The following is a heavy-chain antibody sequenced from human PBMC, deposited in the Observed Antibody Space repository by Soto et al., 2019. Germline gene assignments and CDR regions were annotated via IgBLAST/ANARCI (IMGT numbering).Heavy chain of an antibody. D-gene: IGHD4-17*01. Sequence: QVQLVQSGAEVKKPGSSVKVSCKASGGTFSSYAISWVRQAPGQGLEWMGGIIPIFGTANYAQKFQGRVTITADKSTSTAYMELSSLRSEDTAVYYCAREGRHDYGDQYNWFDPWGQGTLVTVSS. CDR3: AREGRHDYGDQYNWFDP. CDR1: GGTFSSYA. J-gene: IGHJ5*02. CDR2: IIPIFGTA. V-gene: IGHV1-69*06.